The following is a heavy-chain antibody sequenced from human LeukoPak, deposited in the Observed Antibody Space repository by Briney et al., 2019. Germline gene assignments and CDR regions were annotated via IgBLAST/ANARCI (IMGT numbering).Heavy chain of an antibody. CDR2: LSPNSGDT. CDR1: GYTFTGYN. CDR3: VRATDNSSWYLAY. D-gene: IGHD6-13*01. J-gene: IGHJ4*02. Sequence: APVKVSSKASGYTFTGYNIHWLRQAPGQDLEGMGWLSPNSGDTKLAQKFQGRVTVTRDTSISTAYMELSRLTSDHTAVYYCVRATDNSSWYLAYWGQGTLVTVSS. V-gene: IGHV1-2*02.